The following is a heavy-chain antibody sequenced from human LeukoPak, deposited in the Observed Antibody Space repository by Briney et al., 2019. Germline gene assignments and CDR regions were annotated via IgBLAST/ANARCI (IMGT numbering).Heavy chain of an antibody. V-gene: IGHV1-69*06. CDR1: GGTFSSYA. CDR2: IIPIFGTA. CDR3: ATLRGAYCGGDCYFFDY. J-gene: IGHJ4*02. D-gene: IGHD2-21*01. Sequence: SVKVSCKASGGTFSSYAISWVRQAPGQGLEWMGGIIPIFGTAIYAQKFQGRVTMTEDTSTDTAYMELSSLRSEDTAVYYCATLRGAYCGGDCYFFDYWGQGTLVTVSS.